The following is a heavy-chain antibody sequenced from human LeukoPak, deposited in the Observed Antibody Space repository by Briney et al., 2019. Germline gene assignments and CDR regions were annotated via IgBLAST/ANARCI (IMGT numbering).Heavy chain of an antibody. CDR3: ARLGAAAEFDY. D-gene: IGHD6-13*01. J-gene: IGHJ4*02. CDR2: IYYSGNT. Sequence: SETLSLTCTVSGGSISSYYWSWIRQPPGKGLEWIGYIYYSGNTNYNPSLKSRVTISVDTSKNQFSLKLSSVTAADTAVYYCARLGAAAEFDYWGQGTLVTVSS. V-gene: IGHV4-59*08. CDR1: GGSISSYY.